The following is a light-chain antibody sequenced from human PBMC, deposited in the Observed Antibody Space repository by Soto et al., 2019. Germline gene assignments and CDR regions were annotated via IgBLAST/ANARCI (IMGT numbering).Light chain of an antibody. Sequence: EIVLTQSPASLSLSPGDRATLSCRASQSVRSDYFAWYQQKPGQAPRVIIFGVSTRATAIPDRFSGSGSGTDFTLTISRLEPEDFAVYYCQQRSNWLSITFGQGTRLEIK. CDR3: QQRSNWLSIT. J-gene: IGKJ5*01. CDR1: QSVRSDY. V-gene: IGKV3D-20*02. CDR2: GVS.